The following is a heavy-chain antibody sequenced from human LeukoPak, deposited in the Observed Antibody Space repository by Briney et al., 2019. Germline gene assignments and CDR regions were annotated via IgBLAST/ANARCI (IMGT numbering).Heavy chain of an antibody. V-gene: IGHV1-8*01. CDR1: GYTFTSYD. J-gene: IGHJ4*02. CDR3: ARVKDGYGPFDY. CDR2: MNPNSGNT. Sequence: GASVKVSCKASGYTFTSYDINWVRQATGQGLEWMGWMNPNSGNTGYAQKFQGRVTMTRNTSISTAYMELSSLRSEDTAVYYCARVKDGYGPFDYWGQGTLVTVSS. D-gene: IGHD5-24*01.